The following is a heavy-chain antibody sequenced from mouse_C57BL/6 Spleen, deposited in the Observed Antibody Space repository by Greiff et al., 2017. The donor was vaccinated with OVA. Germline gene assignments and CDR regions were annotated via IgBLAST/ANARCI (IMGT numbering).Heavy chain of an antibody. Sequence: QVQLQQSGAELVKPGVSVKMSCKASGYTFTTYPLEWVKQNHGQSLEWIGNFHPYNDDTKYNQKFKNKATLTVEKTSSTVYLELSRLTSDDSAVYYCARRGMVATDWYFDVWGTGTTVTVSS. CDR1: GYTFTTYP. CDR2: FHPYNDDT. CDR3: ARRGMVATDWYFDV. V-gene: IGHV1-47*01. D-gene: IGHD2-2*01. J-gene: IGHJ1*03.